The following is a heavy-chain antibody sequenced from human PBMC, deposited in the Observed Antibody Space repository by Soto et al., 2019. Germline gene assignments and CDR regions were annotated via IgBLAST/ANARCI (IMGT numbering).Heavy chain of an antibody. J-gene: IGHJ6*02. CDR2: IYYSGST. D-gene: IGHD6-13*01. CDR3: ARLYSSSWYYYVGMDV. Sequence: SETLSLTCTVSGGSISSYYWSWIRQPPGKGLEWIGYIYYSGSTNYNPSLKSRVTISVDTSKNQFYLKLSSVTAADTAVYYCARLYSSSWYYYVGMDVWGQGTTVTVSS. V-gene: IGHV4-59*01. CDR1: GGSISSYY.